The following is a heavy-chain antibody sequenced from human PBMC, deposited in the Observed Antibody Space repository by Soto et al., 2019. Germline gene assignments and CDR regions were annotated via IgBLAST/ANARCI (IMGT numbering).Heavy chain of an antibody. Sequence: VQLVESGGGVVQPGRSLRLSCAASGFTFSSYGMHWVRQAPGKGLEWVAVISDDGSNKYYADSLKGRFTISRDNSKNTLYLQMNSLRAEDTAVYYCAKEWVYDTSGWSFDYWGQGTLVTVSS. D-gene: IGHD3-22*01. CDR3: AKEWVYDTSGWSFDY. V-gene: IGHV3-30*18. J-gene: IGHJ4*02. CDR1: GFTFSSYG. CDR2: ISDDGSNK.